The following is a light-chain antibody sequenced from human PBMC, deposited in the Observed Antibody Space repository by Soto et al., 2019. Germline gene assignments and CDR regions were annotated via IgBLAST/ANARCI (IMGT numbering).Light chain of an antibody. CDR2: AAS. V-gene: IGKV3-20*01. Sequence: EIVLTQSPGTLSLSPGERATLSCRASQSVSGSSLAWYQHTPGKGPRLLIYAASSRAAGVPDRFSGSGSGTDFALTISRLEPEDFAVYYCQQYGSSPWTFGQGSKLDIK. J-gene: IGKJ1*01. CDR1: QSVSGSS. CDR3: QQYGSSPWT.